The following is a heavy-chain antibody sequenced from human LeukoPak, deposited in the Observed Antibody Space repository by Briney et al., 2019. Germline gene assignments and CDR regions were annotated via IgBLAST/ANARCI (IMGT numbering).Heavy chain of an antibody. J-gene: IGHJ1*01. CDR2: IRSKANSYAT. D-gene: IGHD1-26*01. V-gene: IGHV3-73*01. CDR1: GFTFSGSA. CDR3: TAEVGAPYCLHH. Sequence: PGGSLRLSRAASGFTFSGSAMHWVGQASGKGLEWIGCIRSKANSYATTYAASVKGRFTISRDDSKNTAYLQLNSLNTEDTAVYYCTAEVGAPYCLHHWGQGTLVTVSS.